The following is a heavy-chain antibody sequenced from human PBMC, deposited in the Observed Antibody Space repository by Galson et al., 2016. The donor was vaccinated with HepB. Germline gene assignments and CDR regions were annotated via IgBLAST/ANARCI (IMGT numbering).Heavy chain of an antibody. CDR3: ARDVGATAYYYYGMDV. CDR1: GGAISDYY. J-gene: IGHJ6*02. Sequence: ETLSLTCTLSGGAISDYYWTWIRQPPGKGLEWIGYIYYSGNTDYNPSLKSRVTISIDTSKNQFSLKMNSVTAADTAVYYCARDVGATAYYYYGMDVWGQGTTVTVSS. CDR2: IYYSGNT. D-gene: IGHD1-26*01. V-gene: IGHV4-59*01.